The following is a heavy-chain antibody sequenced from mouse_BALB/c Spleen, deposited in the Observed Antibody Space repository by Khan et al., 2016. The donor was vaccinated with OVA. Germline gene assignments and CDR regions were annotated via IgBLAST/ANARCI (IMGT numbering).Heavy chain of an antibody. V-gene: IGHV5-4*02. CDR3: ARAGYGGFAY. D-gene: IGHD1-1*02. CDR2: ISDGGSST. Sequence: EVELVESGGGLVKPGGSLKLSCAASGFTFSDYYMYWVHQTPEKRLEWVATISDGGSSTYYLDSVKGRFTISRDNAKNSLYLQMSSLKSEDTAIYYCARAGYGGFAYWGQGTLVTVSA. CDR1: GFTFSDYY. J-gene: IGHJ3*01.